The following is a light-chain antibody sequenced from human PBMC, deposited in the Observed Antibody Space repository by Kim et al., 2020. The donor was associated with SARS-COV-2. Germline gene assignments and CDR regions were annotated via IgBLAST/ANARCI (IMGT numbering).Light chain of an antibody. CDR1: QSLSSNE. CDR3: QHYGGSPRT. J-gene: IGKJ2*01. Sequence: LSPGERATLSSRASQSLSSNELAWHQQKPAQVPRLLIYGASSRATGIPDRFSGSGSGTDFTLTINRLEPEDFAVYYCQHYGGSPRTFGQGTKLEI. CDR2: GAS. V-gene: IGKV3-20*01.